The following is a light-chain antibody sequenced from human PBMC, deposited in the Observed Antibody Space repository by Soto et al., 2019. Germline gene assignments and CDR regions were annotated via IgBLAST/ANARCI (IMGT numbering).Light chain of an antibody. Sequence: DIQMTQSPSTLSASVGDRVTITCRARQSISSWLAWYQQKTGKAPKLLIYDASSLASGVPSRFSGSGSGTEVTLTISSLQPDDFATYYCQQYNSYLYTFGQGTKLEIK. J-gene: IGKJ2*01. CDR3: QQYNSYLYT. CDR1: QSISSW. CDR2: DAS. V-gene: IGKV1-5*01.